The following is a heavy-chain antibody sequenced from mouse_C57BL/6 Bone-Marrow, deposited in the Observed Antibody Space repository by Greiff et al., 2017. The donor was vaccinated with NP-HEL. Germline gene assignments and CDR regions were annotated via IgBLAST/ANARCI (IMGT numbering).Heavy chain of an antibody. J-gene: IGHJ2*01. Sequence: EVQRVESGGDLVKPGGSLKLSCAASGFTFSSYGMSWVRQTPDKRLEWVATISSGGSYTYYPDSVKGRFTISRDNAKNTLYLQMSSLKSEDTAMYYCARRGGYDPFDYWGQGTTLTVSS. CDR2: ISSGGSYT. CDR1: GFTFSSYG. V-gene: IGHV5-6*01. D-gene: IGHD2-2*01. CDR3: ARRGGYDPFDY.